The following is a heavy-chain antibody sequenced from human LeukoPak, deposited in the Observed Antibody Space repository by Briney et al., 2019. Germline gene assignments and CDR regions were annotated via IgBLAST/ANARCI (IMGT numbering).Heavy chain of an antibody. Sequence: GGTLRLSCAASGFTFSSYAMSWVRQAPGKGLEWVSAISGSGGSTYYADSVKGRFTISRDNSKNTLYLQMSSLRAEDTAVYYCAKDFGFGVVSVGLFDYWGQGTLVTVSS. CDR1: GFTFSSYA. D-gene: IGHD3-3*01. V-gene: IGHV3-23*01. J-gene: IGHJ4*02. CDR2: ISGSGGST. CDR3: AKDFGFGVVSVGLFDY.